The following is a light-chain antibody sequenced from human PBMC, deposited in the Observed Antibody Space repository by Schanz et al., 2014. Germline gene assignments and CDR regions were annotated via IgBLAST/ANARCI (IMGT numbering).Light chain of an antibody. CDR1: QSLSSNY. CDR3: QHYSMSPL. V-gene: IGKV3-20*01. J-gene: IGKJ1*01. Sequence: EIVLTQSPGTLSLSPGERATLSCRASQSLSSNYLVWYQQKPGQAPRLLIYGASTRVTGIPDSFSGSGSGTDFTLTISRLEPEDFAVYYCQHYSMSPLFGQGTKVEIK. CDR2: GAS.